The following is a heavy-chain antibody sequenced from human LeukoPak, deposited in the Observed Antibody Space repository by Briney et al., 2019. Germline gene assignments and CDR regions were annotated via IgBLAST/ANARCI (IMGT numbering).Heavy chain of an antibody. Sequence: PGGSLRLSCAASGFIFSNYGMTWVRQAPGKGLEWVSVISGSGDTTYYADSVKGRFTISRDNSKNTLYLQMNSLRAEDSAVYFCAKDRNGVNSKFDYWGQGTLVTVSS. CDR2: ISGSGDTT. J-gene: IGHJ4*02. D-gene: IGHD4-23*01. CDR3: AKDRNGVNSKFDY. CDR1: GFIFSNYG. V-gene: IGHV3-23*01.